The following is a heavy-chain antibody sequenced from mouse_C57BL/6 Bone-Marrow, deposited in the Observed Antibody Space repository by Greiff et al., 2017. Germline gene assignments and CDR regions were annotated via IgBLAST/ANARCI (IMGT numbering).Heavy chain of an antibody. CDR2: IYPGDGDT. CDR3: ARSRDAMDY. Sequence: QVQLQQSGPELVKPGASVKISCKASGYAFSSSWMNWVTQRPGKGLEWIGRIYPGDGDTTYNGKFKGKATMTADKSSSTAYMQLSSLTSEDSAVYFCARSRDAMDYWGQGTSVTVSS. CDR1: GYAFSSSW. V-gene: IGHV1-82*01. J-gene: IGHJ4*01.